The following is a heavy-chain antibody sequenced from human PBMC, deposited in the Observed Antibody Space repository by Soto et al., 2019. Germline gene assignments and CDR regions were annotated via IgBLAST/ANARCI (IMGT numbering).Heavy chain of an antibody. V-gene: IGHV2-26*01. CDR1: GFSLSNPRMG. D-gene: IGHD3-22*01. Sequence: AATLVNATETLTLTCTVAGFSLSNPRMGVSWIRQPPGKALEWLAHIFSNDEKSYSTSLKSRLTISRDTSKSQVVLTMTNMDPVDTATYYCARIQRISMIVVSKPYFDYWGQGALVTGSS. CDR3: ARIQRISMIVVSKPYFDY. J-gene: IGHJ4*02. CDR2: IFSNDEK.